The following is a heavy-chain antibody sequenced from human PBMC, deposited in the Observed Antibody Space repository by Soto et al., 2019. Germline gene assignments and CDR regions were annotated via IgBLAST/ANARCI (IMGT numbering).Heavy chain of an antibody. V-gene: IGHV3-23*01. D-gene: IGHD4-17*01. CDR3: AKAGDYNWARDYYFDY. J-gene: IGHJ4*02. Sequence: PGGSLRLSCAASGFTFSSYAMSWVRQAPGKGLEWVSAISGSGGSTYYADSVKGRFTISRDNSKNTLYLQMNSLRVEDTAVYYCAKAGDYNWARDYYFDYWGQGTLVTVSS. CDR1: GFTFSSYA. CDR2: ISGSGGST.